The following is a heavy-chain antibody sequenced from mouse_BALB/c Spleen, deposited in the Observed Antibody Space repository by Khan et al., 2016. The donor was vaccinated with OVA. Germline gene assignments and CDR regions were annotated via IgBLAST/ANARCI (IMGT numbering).Heavy chain of an antibody. V-gene: IGHV1-4*01. CDR1: GYTFTSYT. Sequence: QVRLQQSGAELARPGASVKMSCKASGYTFTSYTIHWIKERPGQGLEWIGYINPSNGYTNYNQKFKDKATLTTDKSSTTAYLQLSSLTSDDSAVYNCVRDGAYHRNDGLFAYWGQGTLVTVSA. D-gene: IGHD2-14*01. CDR3: VRDGAYHRNDGLFAY. CDR2: INPSNGYT. J-gene: IGHJ3*01.